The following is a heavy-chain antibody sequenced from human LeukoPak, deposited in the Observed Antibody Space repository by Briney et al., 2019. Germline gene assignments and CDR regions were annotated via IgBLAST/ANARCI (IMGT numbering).Heavy chain of an antibody. V-gene: IGHV3-30*04. J-gene: IGHJ4*02. CDR2: ISYDGSNK. D-gene: IGHD1-26*01. Sequence: GRSLRLSCAASGFTFSSYAMHWVRQAPGKGLEWVAVISYDGSNKYYADSVKGRFTISRDNSKNTLYLQMNSLRAEDTAVYYCARDGGGVGATTAYYFDYWGQGTLVTVSS. CDR3: ARDGGGVGATTAYYFDY. CDR1: GFTFSSYA.